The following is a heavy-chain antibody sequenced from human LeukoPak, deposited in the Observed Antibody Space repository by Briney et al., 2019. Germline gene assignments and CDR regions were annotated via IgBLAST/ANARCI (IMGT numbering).Heavy chain of an antibody. CDR1: GGSISSGGYY. V-gene: IGHV4-30-2*01. J-gene: IGHJ4*02. Sequence: PSETLSLTCTVSGGSISSGGYYWSWIRQPPGKGLEWIGYIYHSGSTYYNPSLKSRVTISVDTSKNQFSLKLSSVTAADTAVYYCARRDILTATLDYWGQGTLVTVSS. CDR2: IYHSGST. CDR3: ARRDILTATLDY. D-gene: IGHD3-9*01.